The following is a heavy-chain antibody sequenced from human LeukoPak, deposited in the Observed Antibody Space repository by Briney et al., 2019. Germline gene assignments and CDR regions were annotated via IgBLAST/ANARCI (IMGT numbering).Heavy chain of an antibody. CDR3: ARHSCGGDCYANWFDP. D-gene: IGHD2-21*02. J-gene: IGHJ5*02. CDR1: GYSFTSYW. Sequence: GESLKISCKASGYSFTSYWIGWVRKMPGKGLEWMGIIYPGDSDTRYSPSFQGQVTISADKSISTAYLQWSSLKASDTAMYYCARHSCGGDCYANWFDPWGQGTLVTVSS. CDR2: IYPGDSDT. V-gene: IGHV5-51*01.